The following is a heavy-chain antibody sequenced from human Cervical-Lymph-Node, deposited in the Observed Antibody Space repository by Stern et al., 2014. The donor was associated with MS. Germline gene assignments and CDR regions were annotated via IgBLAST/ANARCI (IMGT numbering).Heavy chain of an antibody. Sequence: VQLEESGGGVVQPGRSLRLSCAASGFTFSSYGMHWVRQAPGKGLEWVAVISYDGSNKYYADSVKGRFTISRDNSKNTLYLQMNSLRAEDTAVYYCAKVSAVDTAMGGFDYWGQGTLVTVSS. CDR3: AKVSAVDTAMGGFDY. CDR1: GFTFSSYG. J-gene: IGHJ4*02. V-gene: IGHV3-30*18. D-gene: IGHD5-18*01. CDR2: ISYDGSNK.